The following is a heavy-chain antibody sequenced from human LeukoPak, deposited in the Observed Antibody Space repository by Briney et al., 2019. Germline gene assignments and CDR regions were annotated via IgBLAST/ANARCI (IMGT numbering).Heavy chain of an antibody. Sequence: GGSLRLSCAASGFTFSSYSMNWVRQAPGKGLEWVSSISSSSSYIYYADSVKGRFTISRDNAKNSLYLQMNSLRAEDTAVYYCARDPPHGSYLDYWGQGTLVTVSS. D-gene: IGHD1-26*01. CDR3: ARDPPHGSYLDY. CDR1: GFTFSSYS. V-gene: IGHV3-21*01. CDR2: ISSSSSYI. J-gene: IGHJ4*02.